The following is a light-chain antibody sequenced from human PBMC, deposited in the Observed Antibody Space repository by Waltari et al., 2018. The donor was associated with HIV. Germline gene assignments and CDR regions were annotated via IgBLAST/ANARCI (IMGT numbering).Light chain of an antibody. Sequence: QSALTQPRSVSGSPGQSVTIPSTGTSSAVGGFNYVSWYQQNPGKAPKFTIYDVTKRPSGVPDRFSGSKSGNTASLTISGLQAEDEADYYCCSYAGNYPVLFGGGTKLTVL. V-gene: IGLV2-11*01. CDR3: CSYAGNYPVL. CDR2: DVT. J-gene: IGLJ3*02. CDR1: SSAVGGFNY.